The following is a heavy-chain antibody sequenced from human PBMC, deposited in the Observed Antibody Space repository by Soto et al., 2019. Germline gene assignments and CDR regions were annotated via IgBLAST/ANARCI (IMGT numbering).Heavy chain of an antibody. CDR2: ISNSGGNT. CDR1: GFTFSTYA. D-gene: IGHD3-10*01. J-gene: IGHJ4*02. CDR3: AKDPYYDSGSHPPDY. Sequence: EVQLLESGGGLVQPGGSLRLSCAASGFTFSTYAMSWVRQAPGKGLEWVSGISNSGGNTYYADSVKGQFTISRDNSKSTLHLQMNSLRAEDTAVYYCAKDPYYDSGSHPPDYWGQGTLVTVSS. V-gene: IGHV3-23*01.